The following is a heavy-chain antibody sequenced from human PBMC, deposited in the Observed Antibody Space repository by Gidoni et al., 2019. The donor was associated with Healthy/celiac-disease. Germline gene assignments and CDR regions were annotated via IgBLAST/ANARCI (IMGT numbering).Heavy chain of an antibody. J-gene: IGHJ5*02. D-gene: IGHD6-13*01. CDR1: GGSFSGYY. CDR2: INHSGST. V-gene: IGHV4-34*01. Sequence: QVQLQQWGAGLLKPSETLSLTCAVYGGSFSGYYWSWIRQPPGKGLEWIGEINHSGSTNYNPSLKSRVTISVDTSKNQFSLKLSSVTAADTAVYYCARGHSQTTFLNWFDPWGQGTLVTVSS. CDR3: ARGHSQTTFLNWFDP.